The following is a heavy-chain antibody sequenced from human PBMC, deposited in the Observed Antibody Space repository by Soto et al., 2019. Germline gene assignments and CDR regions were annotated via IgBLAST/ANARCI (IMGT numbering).Heavy chain of an antibody. V-gene: IGHV4-34*01. Sequence: QVQLQQWGAGLLKPSETLSLTCAVYGGSFSGYHWTWIRQPPGRGLEWIGEITHRGSPNYNPSFKGRVTISVDTSKNQFSLDLTSVTAADTAVYYCASMGLTAAGYWGQGTLVTVSS. CDR1: GGSFSGYH. CDR3: ASMGLTAAGY. D-gene: IGHD5-18*01. J-gene: IGHJ4*02. CDR2: ITHRGSP.